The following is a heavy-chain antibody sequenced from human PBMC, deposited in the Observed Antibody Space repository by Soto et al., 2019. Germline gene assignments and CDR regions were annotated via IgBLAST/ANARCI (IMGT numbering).Heavy chain of an antibody. CDR3: ARVAAAGNNWFDP. V-gene: IGHV1-69*13. D-gene: IGHD6-13*01. J-gene: IGHJ5*02. CDR2: IIPIFGTA. Sequence: GASVKVSCKASGGTFSSYAISWVRQAPGQGLEWMGGIIPIFGTANYAQKFQGRVTITADESTSTAYMELSSLRSEDTAVYYCARVAAAGNNWFDPWGQGTLVTVS. CDR1: GGTFSSYA.